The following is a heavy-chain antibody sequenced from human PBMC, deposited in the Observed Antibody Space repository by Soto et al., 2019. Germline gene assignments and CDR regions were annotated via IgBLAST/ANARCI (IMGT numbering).Heavy chain of an antibody. J-gene: IGHJ4*02. CDR2: IYHGGNT. D-gene: IGHD1-26*01. Sequence: SETLSLTCSVSGYSVTNDNWWSWLRQPPGRGLEWIAEIYHGGNTNYRPSLRSRVTISMDKSNNQFSLKLVSVTAADTAVYFCGSGCGAGNVWGQGMLVTVSA. CDR1: GYSVTNDNW. V-gene: IGHV4-4*02. CDR3: GSGCGAGNV.